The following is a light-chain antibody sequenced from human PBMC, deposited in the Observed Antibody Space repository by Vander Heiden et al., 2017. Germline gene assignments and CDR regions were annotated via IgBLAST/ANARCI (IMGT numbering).Light chain of an antibody. CDR1: SSNIRAGYD. V-gene: IGLV1-40*01. CDR2: DNN. CDR3: QSYDSSLSGLV. Sequence: QFVLTQPPSVSEAPGQRVTISCTGSSSNIRAGYDVHWYQQSPGTAPRLLIYDNNNRPSGVPDRFSGSKSGTSASLAITGLEAEDEADFYCQSYDSSLSGLVFGGGTKLTVL. J-gene: IGLJ2*01.